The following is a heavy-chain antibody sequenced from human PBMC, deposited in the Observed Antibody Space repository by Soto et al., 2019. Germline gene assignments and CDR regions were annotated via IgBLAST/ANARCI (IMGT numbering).Heavy chain of an antibody. D-gene: IGHD6-19*01. CDR2: ICYSEST. CDR3: ARDGRRLGWYAYYDAFDI. V-gene: IGHV4-59*01. J-gene: IGHJ3*02. CDR1: GGSIGSYY. Sequence: ASETVSLTCTVSGGSIGSYYWSWIRQPPGKGLEWIGYICYSESTNYNPSIKSRVTISVDTSKNQFSLKLRSVTAADTAVYYCARDGRRLGWYAYYDAFDISGQGTMVTVSS.